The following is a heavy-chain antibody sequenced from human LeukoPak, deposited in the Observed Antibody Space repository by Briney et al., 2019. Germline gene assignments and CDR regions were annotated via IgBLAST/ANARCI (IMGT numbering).Heavy chain of an antibody. CDR2: SSAYNGDT. D-gene: IGHD3-10*01. CDR3: TRDLGTYTASGSIFFDY. CDR1: GYTFTDFG. Sequence: GASVKVSRKASGYTFTDFGISWVRQAPGQGLEWMGWSSAYNGDTKYAQKFQGRVTMTTDTSTSTAYMEMRSLRSDDTAVFYCTRDLGTYTASGSIFFDYWGQGTLVTVSS. V-gene: IGHV1-18*01. J-gene: IGHJ4*02.